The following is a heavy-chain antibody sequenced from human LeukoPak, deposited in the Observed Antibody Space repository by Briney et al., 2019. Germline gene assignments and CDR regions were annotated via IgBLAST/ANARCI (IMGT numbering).Heavy chain of an antibody. J-gene: IGHJ6*02. D-gene: IGHD2-15*01. CDR3: ARVGVVVAANTRLDYDYYGMDV. Sequence: SVKVSCKASGSTFRSYAISWVRQAPGQGLEWMGGIIPIFGTPNYAQKFQGRVTITADESTRTAYMEVSSLTSEDTAVYYCARVGVVVAANTRLDYDYYGMDVWGQGTTVTVSS. CDR2: IIPIFGTP. CDR1: GSTFRSYA. V-gene: IGHV1-69*01.